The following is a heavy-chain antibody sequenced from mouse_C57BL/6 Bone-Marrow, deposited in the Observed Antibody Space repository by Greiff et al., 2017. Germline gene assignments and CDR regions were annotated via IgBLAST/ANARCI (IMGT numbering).Heavy chain of an antibody. D-gene: IGHD1-1*01. V-gene: IGHV1-19*01. CDR3: ASGAYYYGSSYDYFDY. Sequence: EVQLQQSGPVLVKPGASVKMSCKASGYTFTDYYMNWVKQSHGKSLEWIGVINPYNGGTSYNQKFKGKDTLTVDKSSSTAYMELNSLTSEDSAVYYCASGAYYYGSSYDYFDYWGQGTTLTVSS. CDR2: INPYNGGT. J-gene: IGHJ2*01. CDR1: GYTFTDYY.